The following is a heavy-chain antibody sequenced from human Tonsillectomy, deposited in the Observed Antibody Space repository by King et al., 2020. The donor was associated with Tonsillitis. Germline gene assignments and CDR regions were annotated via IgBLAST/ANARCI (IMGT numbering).Heavy chain of an antibody. Sequence: VQLVESGGGVVQPGGSLRLSCAAAGFIFSDYSMHCVRQAPGKGLEWVAFIRFDGSKQMYADSVKGRFTISRDNSKNMLYVQMSSLSTDDTAVYYCARALRDYHESSGYYYAFVIWGQGTVLTVSS. V-gene: IGHV3-30*02. CDR3: ARALRDYHESSGYYYAFVI. CDR1: GFIFSDYS. CDR2: IRFDGSKQ. J-gene: IGHJ3*02. D-gene: IGHD3-22*01.